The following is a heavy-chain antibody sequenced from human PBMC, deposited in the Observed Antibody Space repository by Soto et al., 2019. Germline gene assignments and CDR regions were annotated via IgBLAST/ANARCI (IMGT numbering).Heavy chain of an antibody. CDR2: ISAYNGNT. CDR1: GYTFTSYG. CDR3: ARDGGVLAAAGTKTSYDYYYYGMDV. V-gene: IGHV1-18*01. Sequence: ASVKVSCKASGYTFTSYGISWVRQAPGQGLEWMGWISAYNGNTNYAQKLQGRVTMTTDTSTSTAYMELRSLRSDDTAVYYCARDGGVLAAAGTKTSYDYYYYGMDVWGQWTTVTVSS. D-gene: IGHD6-13*01. J-gene: IGHJ6*02.